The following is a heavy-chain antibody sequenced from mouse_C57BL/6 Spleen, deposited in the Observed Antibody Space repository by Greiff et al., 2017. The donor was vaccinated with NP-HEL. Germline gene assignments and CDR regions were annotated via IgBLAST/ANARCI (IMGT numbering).Heavy chain of an antibody. CDR1: GFTFSNYW. CDR3: TGWLPLYWYFDV. Sequence: EVKLMESGGGLVQPGGSMKLSCVASGFTFSNYWMNWVRQSPEKGLEWVAQIRLKSDNYATHYAESVKGRFTISRDDSKSSVYLQMNNLRAEDTGIYYCTGWLPLYWYFDVWGTGTTVTVSS. J-gene: IGHJ1*03. V-gene: IGHV6-3*01. D-gene: IGHD2-2*01. CDR2: IRLKSDNYAT.